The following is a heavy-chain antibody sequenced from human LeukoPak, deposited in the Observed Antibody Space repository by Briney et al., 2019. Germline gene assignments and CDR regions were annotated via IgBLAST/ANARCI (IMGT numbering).Heavy chain of an antibody. CDR1: GFTFSSYW. Sequence: TGGSLRLSCAASGFTFSSYWMSWVRQAPGEGLEWVANIKQDGSEKYYVDSVKGRFTISRDNAKNSLYLQMNSLRAEDTAVYYCARGETYYDSSGYYLDYYYYMDVWGKGTTVTVSS. D-gene: IGHD3-22*01. CDR3: ARGETYYDSSGYYLDYYYYMDV. V-gene: IGHV3-7*01. J-gene: IGHJ6*03. CDR2: IKQDGSEK.